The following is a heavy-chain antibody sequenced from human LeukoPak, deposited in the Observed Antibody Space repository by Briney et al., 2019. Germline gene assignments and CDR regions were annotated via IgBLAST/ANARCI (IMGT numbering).Heavy chain of an antibody. V-gene: IGHV1-46*01. CDR2: INPSGGST. D-gene: IGHD1-14*01. CDR3: ARETGYDADY. Sequence: ASVKVSCKASGYTFTSYYMFWVRQAPGQGLEWMGRINPSGGSTSYAQKFQGRVTMTRDTSTSTVYMELNSLISEDTAVYYCARETGYDADYWGQGTLVTVSS. CDR1: GYTFTSYY. J-gene: IGHJ4*02.